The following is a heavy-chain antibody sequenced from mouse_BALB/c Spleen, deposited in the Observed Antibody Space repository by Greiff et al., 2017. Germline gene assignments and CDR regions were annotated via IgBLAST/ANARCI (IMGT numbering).Heavy chain of an antibody. CDR2: IYPGSGNT. CDR3: ARGTTATLYYAMDY. CDR1: GYAFTNYW. Sequence: QVQLQQSGAELVRPGTSVKISCKASGYAFTNYWLGWVKQRPGHGLEWIGDIYPGSGNTYYNEKFKGKATLTADKSSSTAYMQLSGLTSEDSAVYFCARGTTATLYYAMDYWGQGTSVTVSS. V-gene: IGHV1-63*01. D-gene: IGHD1-2*01. J-gene: IGHJ4*01.